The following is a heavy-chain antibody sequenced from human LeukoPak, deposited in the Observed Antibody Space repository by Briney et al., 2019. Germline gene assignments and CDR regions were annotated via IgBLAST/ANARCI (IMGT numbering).Heavy chain of an antibody. CDR3: ARVGYYYDSGEFDP. Sequence: NPSETLSLTCTVSGGSVSSGSYYWSWIRQPPGKGLEWIGYIYYSGSTNYNPSLKSRVTISVDRSKNQFSLKLSSVTAADTAVYYCARVGYYYDSGEFDPWGQGTLVTVSS. V-gene: IGHV4-61*01. D-gene: IGHD3-22*01. CDR2: IYYSGST. CDR1: GGSVSSGSYY. J-gene: IGHJ5*02.